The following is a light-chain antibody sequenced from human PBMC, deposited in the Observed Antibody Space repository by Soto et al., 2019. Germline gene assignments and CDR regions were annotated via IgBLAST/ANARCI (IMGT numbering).Light chain of an antibody. CDR2: DAS. CDR3: QQYDISPWT. V-gene: IGKV3-11*01. CDR1: QSVGDY. J-gene: IGKJ1*01. Sequence: EIVLTQSPATLSLSPGERATLSCRASQSVGDYLGWYQQKPGQAPRLLIYDASQRATGVPARFSGSGSGTDFTLTIIRLEPEDFAVYYCQQYDISPWTFGQGTKVDNK.